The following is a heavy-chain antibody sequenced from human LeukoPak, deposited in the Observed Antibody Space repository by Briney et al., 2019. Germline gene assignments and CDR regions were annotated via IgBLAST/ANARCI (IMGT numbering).Heavy chain of an antibody. CDR2: ISGSGGST. CDR1: GFTFSSYA. D-gene: IGHD5-12*01. V-gene: IGHV3-23*01. J-gene: IGHJ3*02. CDR3: ANLESGDDVFDI. Sequence: GGSLRLSCAASGFTFSSYAMSWVRQAPGKGLEGVSVISGSGGSTYYADSVKGRFTISGDNSKNTLYLQMNSLRDEDTAVYYCANLESGDDVFDIWGQGTMVTVSS.